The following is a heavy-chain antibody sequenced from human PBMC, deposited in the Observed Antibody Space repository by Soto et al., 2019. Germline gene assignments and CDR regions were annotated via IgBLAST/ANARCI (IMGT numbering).Heavy chain of an antibody. Sequence: SETLSLTCSVPGASSSPYYSTWIRHSPGKGLEWIGYAYYSRSTDYNPSLKTRVTMSVNTSTNHASLKLNSVSTADTAVYYCSRDRSTYGGGGTVEVKDNWFDPWGQGTPLTVSS. D-gene: IGHD2-8*01. CDR1: GASSSPYY. V-gene: IGHV4-59*01. J-gene: IGHJ5*02. CDR3: SRDRSTYGGGGTVEVKDNWFDP. CDR2: AYYSRST.